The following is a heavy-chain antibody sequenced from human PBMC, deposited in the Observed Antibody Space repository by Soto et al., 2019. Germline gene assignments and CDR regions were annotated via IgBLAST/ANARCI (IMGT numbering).Heavy chain of an antibody. Sequence: QVQLVQSGAEVKKPGASVKVSCRASGYTFTSYVISWVRQAPAQGLEWMGWISAYNGNTNFAQKLQGRVTMTTDTSTSTAYMELRGLRSDDTAVYYCARVVAPVACPYGMDVWGQGTTGTVSS. CDR3: ARVVAPVACPYGMDV. V-gene: IGHV1-18*01. J-gene: IGHJ6*02. D-gene: IGHD6-19*01. CDR2: ISAYNGNT. CDR1: GYTFTSYV.